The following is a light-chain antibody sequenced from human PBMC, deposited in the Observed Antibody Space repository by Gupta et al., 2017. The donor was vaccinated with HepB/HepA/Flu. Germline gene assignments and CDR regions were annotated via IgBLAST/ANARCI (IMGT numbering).Light chain of an antibody. V-gene: IGLV1-47*01. CDR2: RNN. Sequence: QSVLPQPPSASETPGPRVTISCSVSSSNIGSNYVFWYQQLPGTAPKLLIYRNNQRPSGVPDRFSGSKSDTSASLAITGLRSEDEGDYYCAAWDDSLSGPVFGGGTKLTVL. J-gene: IGLJ3*02. CDR3: AAWDDSLSGPV. CDR1: SSNIGSNY.